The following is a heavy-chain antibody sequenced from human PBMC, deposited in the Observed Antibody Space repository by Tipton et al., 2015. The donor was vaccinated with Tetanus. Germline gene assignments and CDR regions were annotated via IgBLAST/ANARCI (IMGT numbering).Heavy chain of an antibody. CDR2: SWYDGTDK. J-gene: IGHJ4*02. CDR1: GFMFSSYG. V-gene: IGHV3-33*01. D-gene: IGHD2-15*01. Sequence: SLRLSCAASGFMFSSYGIHWVRQAPGKGLEWVAVSWYDGTDKYYADSVKGRFTISRDNSKNTLNLQMNSLRAEDTAVYHCAREADCSGGSCFAGGFDTWGRGTQVTVSS. CDR3: AREADCSGGSCFAGGFDT.